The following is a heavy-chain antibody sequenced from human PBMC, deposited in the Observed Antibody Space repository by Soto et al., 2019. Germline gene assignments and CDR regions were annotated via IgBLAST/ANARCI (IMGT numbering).Heavy chain of an antibody. J-gene: IGHJ5*02. CDR2: ISAYNGNT. CDR3: ARVDYDFWSGYYSYWFDP. Sequence: GASVKVSCKASGGTFSSYTISWVRQAPGQGLEWMGWISAYNGNTNYAQKLQGRVTMTTDTSTSTAYMELRSLRSDDTAVYYCARVDYDFWSGYYSYWFDPWGQGTLVTVSS. CDR1: GGTFSSYT. V-gene: IGHV1-18*01. D-gene: IGHD3-3*01.